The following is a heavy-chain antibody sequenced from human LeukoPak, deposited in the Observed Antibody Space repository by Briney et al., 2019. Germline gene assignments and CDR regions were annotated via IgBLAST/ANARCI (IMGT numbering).Heavy chain of an antibody. Sequence: SETLSLTCTVSGGSISSGGYYWSWLRQHPGKGLEWIGYIYYSGSTYYNPSLKSRVTISVDTSKNQFSLKLSSVTAADTAVYYCARENPYCSGGSCIDYWGQGTLVTVSS. D-gene: IGHD2-15*01. CDR1: GGSISSGGYY. V-gene: IGHV4-31*03. CDR2: IYYSGST. J-gene: IGHJ4*02. CDR3: ARENPYCSGGSCIDY.